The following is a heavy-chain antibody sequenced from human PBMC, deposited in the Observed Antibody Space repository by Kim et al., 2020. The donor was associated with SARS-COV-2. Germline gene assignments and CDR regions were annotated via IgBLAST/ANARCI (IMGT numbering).Heavy chain of an antibody. CDR2: ISGSGGST. J-gene: IGHJ4*02. V-gene: IGHV3-23*01. Sequence: GGSLRLSCAASGFTFSSYAMSWVRQAPGKGLEWVSAISGSGGSTYYADSVKGRFTISRDNSKNTLYLQMNSLRAEDTAVYYCAKEAQLQITIAAAGTLGYWGQGTLVTVSS. D-gene: IGHD6-13*01. CDR1: GFTFSSYA. CDR3: AKEAQLQITIAAAGTLGY.